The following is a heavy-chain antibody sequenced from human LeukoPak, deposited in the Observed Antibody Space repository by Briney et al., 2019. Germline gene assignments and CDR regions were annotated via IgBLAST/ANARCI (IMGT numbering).Heavy chain of an antibody. J-gene: IGHJ3*02. CDR1: GFTFSNYG. CDR3: AKSSREWELLDAFDI. Sequence: GGSLRLSCVVSGFTFSNYGMSWVCQAPGKGLEWASGISGSGVRTDYADSVKGRFTISRDNAKNTLYLQMNSLSTEDTAVYYCAKSSREWELLDAFDIWGQGTMVTVSS. V-gene: IGHV3-23*01. D-gene: IGHD1-26*01. CDR2: ISGSGVRT.